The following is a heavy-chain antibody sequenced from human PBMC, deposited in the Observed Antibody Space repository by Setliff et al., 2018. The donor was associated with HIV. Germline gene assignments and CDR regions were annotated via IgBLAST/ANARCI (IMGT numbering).Heavy chain of an antibody. J-gene: IGHJ4*02. CDR3: VRSPGSFISTDSTEAGDY. V-gene: IGHV1-2*02. CDR2: INLNTGAT. CDR1: GYAFIRYA. Sequence: GASVKVSCKASGYAFIRYAIPWVRQAPGQGLEWMGWINLNTGATKYAQKLQVRVTLTRDTSMTTAYMELRSLGSDDTAVYYCVRSPGSFISTDSTEAGDYWGQGTLVTVSS. D-gene: IGHD3-22*01.